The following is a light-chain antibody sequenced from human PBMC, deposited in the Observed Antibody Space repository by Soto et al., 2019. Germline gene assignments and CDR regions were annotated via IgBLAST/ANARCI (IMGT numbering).Light chain of an antibody. V-gene: IGLV2-14*01. Sequence: QSVLTQPASVSGSPGQSITISCTGTGSDVGGYDYVSWYQHHPGKAPKVMIYAVSSRSSGVSYRFSGSKSGNTASLTISGLQADDEAAYFCSSYTINNSYVFGTGTKVTV. J-gene: IGLJ1*01. CDR3: SSYTINNSYV. CDR2: AVS. CDR1: GSDVGGYDY.